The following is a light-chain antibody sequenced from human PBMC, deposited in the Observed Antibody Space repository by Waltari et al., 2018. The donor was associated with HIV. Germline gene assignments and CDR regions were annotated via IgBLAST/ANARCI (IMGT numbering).Light chain of an antibody. CDR1: QGITTS. J-gene: IGKJ3*01. V-gene: IGKV1-8*01. Sequence: ALRMTQPPSSFSASLGDRVTITCRASQGITTSLAWYQQQPGGAPRLLIHTTSTLESGVPSRVSGSGSGTEFTLTISCLQSEDVATYYCHQYHDFPFTFGPGTKVDIK. CDR2: TTS. CDR3: HQYHDFPFT.